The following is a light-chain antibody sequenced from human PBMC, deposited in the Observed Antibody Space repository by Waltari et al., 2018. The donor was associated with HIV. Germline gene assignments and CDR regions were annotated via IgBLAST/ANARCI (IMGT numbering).Light chain of an antibody. CDR2: ANT. Sequence: QSVLTQPPSVSGAPGQTVTISCTGSSSNIGAAYDVHWYQQVPGTAPKLLIYANTNRPSGVPDRFSGSKSGTSASLAISGLQTEDEADYYCQSYDSRQSGFWVFGGGTTLTVL. V-gene: IGLV1-40*01. CDR3: QSYDSRQSGFWV. J-gene: IGLJ3*02. CDR1: SSNIGAAYD.